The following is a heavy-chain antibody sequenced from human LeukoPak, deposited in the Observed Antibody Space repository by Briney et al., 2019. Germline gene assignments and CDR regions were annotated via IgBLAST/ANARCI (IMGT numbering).Heavy chain of an antibody. CDR2: IRYDGSNK. D-gene: IGHD3-3*01. CDR1: GFTFSSYG. V-gene: IGHV3-30*02. Sequence: GGSLRLSCAASGFTFSSYGMHWVRQAPGKGLEWVAFIRYDGSNKYYADSVKGRFTISRDNSKNTLYLQMNSLRAEDTAVYYCAKGFWSGYAYYFDYWGQGTLVTVSS. J-gene: IGHJ4*02. CDR3: AKGFWSGYAYYFDY.